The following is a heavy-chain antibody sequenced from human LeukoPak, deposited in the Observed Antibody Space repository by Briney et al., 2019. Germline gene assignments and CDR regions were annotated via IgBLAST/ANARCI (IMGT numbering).Heavy chain of an antibody. D-gene: IGHD3-3*01. CDR2: ISSSSSYI. V-gene: IGHV3-21*01. Sequence: PGGSLRLSCAASGFAFNSYGMNWVRQAPGKGLEWVSSISSSSSYIYYADSVKGRFTISRDNAKNSLYLQVNSLRAEDTAVYYCARQYYDALSGFYTADFYFDLWGQGTLVTVSS. J-gene: IGHJ4*02. CDR3: ARQYYDALSGFYTADFYFDL. CDR1: GFAFNSYG.